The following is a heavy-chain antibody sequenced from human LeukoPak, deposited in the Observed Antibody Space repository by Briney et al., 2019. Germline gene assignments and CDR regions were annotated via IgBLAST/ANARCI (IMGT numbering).Heavy chain of an antibody. CDR3: ARGPYYDF. Sequence: SETLSLTCIVSGGSITSHYWTWIRQPPGERLEYIGNIYYSGSTNYNPSLKSRVSISIDTSKNQFSLKLSSVTAADTAVYYCARGPYYDFWGQGTLVTVSS. J-gene: IGHJ4*02. CDR1: GGSITSHY. D-gene: IGHD3-3*01. CDR2: IYYSGST. V-gene: IGHV4-59*08.